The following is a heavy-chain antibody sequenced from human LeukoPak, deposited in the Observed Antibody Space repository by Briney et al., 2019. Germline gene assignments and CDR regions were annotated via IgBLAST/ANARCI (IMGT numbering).Heavy chain of an antibody. D-gene: IGHD2-21*01. CDR2: ISGGSSTI. CDR1: GFTISSYS. J-gene: IGHJ4*02. CDR3: ARGRIPVVPHFDD. Sequence: GGSLRLSCGASGFTISSYSMNWVRQAPGKGLEWVSDISGGSSTIYYADSVKGRFTISRDNAKNSLYLQMNSLRDEDTAVYFCARGRIPVVPHFDDWGQGTLVTVSS. V-gene: IGHV3-48*02.